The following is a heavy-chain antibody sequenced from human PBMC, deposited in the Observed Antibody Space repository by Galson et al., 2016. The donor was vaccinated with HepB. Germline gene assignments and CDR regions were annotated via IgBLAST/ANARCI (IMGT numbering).Heavy chain of an antibody. V-gene: IGHV1-2*04. D-gene: IGHD5-24*01. J-gene: IGHJ4*02. CDR1: GYTFTDYY. CDR3: SRGRDGYTLLIDY. Sequence: SVKVSCKASGYTFTDYYMHWVRQAPGQGLEWMGWINPNSGGTNYAQKFQGWVTMPRDTSISTAYMELSRLRSDDTAVYYCSRGRDGYTLLIDYWGQGTLVTVSS. CDR2: INPNSGGT.